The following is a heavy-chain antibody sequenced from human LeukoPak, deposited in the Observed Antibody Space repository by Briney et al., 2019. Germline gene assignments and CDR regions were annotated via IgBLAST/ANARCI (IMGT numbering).Heavy chain of an antibody. CDR1: GYTFTSYG. V-gene: IGHV1-18*01. D-gene: IGHD3-3*01. CDR2: ISAYNGNT. CDR3: ARDLRRATIFGVVNFDY. Sequence: GASVKVSCKASGYTFTSYGISWVRQAPGQGLEWMGWISAYNGNTNYAQKLQGRVTMTTDTSTSTAYMELRSLRSDDTAVYYCARDLRRATIFGVVNFDYWGQGTLVTVSS. J-gene: IGHJ4*02.